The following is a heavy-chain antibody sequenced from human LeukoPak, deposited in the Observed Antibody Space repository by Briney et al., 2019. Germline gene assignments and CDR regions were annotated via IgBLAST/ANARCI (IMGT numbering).Heavy chain of an antibody. D-gene: IGHD2-2*01. CDR3: AREYQLLFYYYGMDV. CDR2: ISGSGGNT. Sequence: GGSLRLSCPTSGLTFSRYAMSWVRQAPGKGLEWVSGISGSGGNTYYGDSVKGRFTISRDNAKNSLYLQMNSLRAEDTAVYYCAREYQLLFYYYGMDVWGQGTTVTVSS. J-gene: IGHJ6*02. CDR1: GLTFSRYA. V-gene: IGHV3-23*01.